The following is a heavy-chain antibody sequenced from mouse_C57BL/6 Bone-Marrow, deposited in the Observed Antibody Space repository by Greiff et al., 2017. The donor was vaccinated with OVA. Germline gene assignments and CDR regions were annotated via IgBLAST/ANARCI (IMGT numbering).Heavy chain of an antibody. Sequence: DVKLLESGPGLVKPSQSLSLTCSVTGYSITSGYYWNWIRQFPGNKLEWMGYISYDGSNNYNPSLKNRISITRDTSKNQFFLKLNSVTTEDTATYYCARHYGNPYYFDYWGQGTTLTVSS. CDR3: ARHYGNPYYFDY. CDR2: ISYDGSN. D-gene: IGHD2-1*01. V-gene: IGHV3-6*01. CDR1: GYSITSGYY. J-gene: IGHJ2*01.